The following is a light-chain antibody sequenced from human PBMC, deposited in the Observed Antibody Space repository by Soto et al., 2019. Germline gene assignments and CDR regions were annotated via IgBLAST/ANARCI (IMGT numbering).Light chain of an antibody. CDR3: QQFTIYSRA. V-gene: IGKV1-5*01. CDR2: DAS. CDR1: QSISHF. Sequence: DIQMTQSPSTLSASVGDRVTITCRASQSISHFLAWYQQKPGKVPKLLIYDASNLGSGVPSRFSCSGSWTDFTLTISGLQPDDFTTYYCQQFTIYSRAFGQGTKLEIK. J-gene: IGKJ1*01.